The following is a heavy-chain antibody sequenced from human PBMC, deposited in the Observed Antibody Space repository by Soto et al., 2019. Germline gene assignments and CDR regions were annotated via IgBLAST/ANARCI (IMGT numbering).Heavy chain of an antibody. Sequence: SETLSLPCAVSGGSISSGGYSLSWLRQPPGKGLEWIGYIYYSGSTYYNPSLKSRVTISVDTSKKQFSLKLSSVTAADPAVYYCAGSVFLWGQGTLVTVSS. J-gene: IGHJ4*02. V-gene: IGHV4-31*11. CDR3: AGSVFL. D-gene: IGHD3-10*02. CDR2: IYYSGST. CDR1: GGSISSGGYS.